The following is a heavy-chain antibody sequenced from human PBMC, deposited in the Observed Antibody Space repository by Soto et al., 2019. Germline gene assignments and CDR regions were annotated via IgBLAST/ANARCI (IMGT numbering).Heavy chain of an antibody. D-gene: IGHD1-7*01. CDR3: VKGGKWNFFGSFDP. V-gene: IGHV3-30*18. J-gene: IGHJ5*02. CDR1: GFTFSNFG. Sequence: QVQLVESGGGVVQTGMSLRLSCTASGFTFSNFGLHWVRQAPGRGLEWVAFITYDGSYKYYGDSVRGRVTVSRDNPKNTVYLQVSSLKPEDTAMYYCVKGGKWNFFGSFDPWGLGTLVTVSS. CDR2: ITYDGSYK.